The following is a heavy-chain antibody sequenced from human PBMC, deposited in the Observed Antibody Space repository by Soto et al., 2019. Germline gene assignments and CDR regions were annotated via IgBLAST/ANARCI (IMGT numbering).Heavy chain of an antibody. CDR2: ISNSGNTI. CDR3: ARDIDNRDYYYGLDV. J-gene: IGHJ6*02. Sequence: GGSLRLSCVASGFVFKNYEMNWVRQAPGKGPEWISYISNSGNTIYVADSMRGRFTISRDNAKNSLFLQMNSLRADDTAVYYCARDIDNRDYYYGLDVWGQGTTVTVSS. V-gene: IGHV3-48*03. CDR1: GFVFKNYE. D-gene: IGHD1-20*01.